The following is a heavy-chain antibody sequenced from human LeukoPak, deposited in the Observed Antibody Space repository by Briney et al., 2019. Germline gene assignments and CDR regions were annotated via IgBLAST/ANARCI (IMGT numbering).Heavy chain of an antibody. D-gene: IGHD3-10*01. CDR2: ISNSGSTM. CDR3: ARDALGSYDY. V-gene: IGHV3-11*01. CDR1: GFTFSDYF. Sequence: GGSLRLSCAASGFTFSDYFMSWIRQAPGKGLEWVSYISNSGSTMYYADSAKGRFTISRDNGKNSLYLQMNSLRAEDTAVYYCARDALGSYDYWGQGTLVTVSS. J-gene: IGHJ4*02.